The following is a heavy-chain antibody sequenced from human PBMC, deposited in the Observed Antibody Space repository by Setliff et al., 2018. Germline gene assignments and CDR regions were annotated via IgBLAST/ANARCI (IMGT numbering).Heavy chain of an antibody. CDR3: ARHPSSGSYYGGSIFYFDD. Sequence: PSETLSLTCTVSGGSITTSSYSWGWIRQPPGKGLEWIGNIYHSGTTYYNPSLKSRLTLSVDTSKNQFSLELNSVTAADAAVYYCARHPSSGSYYGGSIFYFDDWGPGILVTVSS. D-gene: IGHD1-26*01. J-gene: IGHJ4*02. CDR1: GGSITTSSYS. CDR2: IYHSGTT. V-gene: IGHV4-39*01.